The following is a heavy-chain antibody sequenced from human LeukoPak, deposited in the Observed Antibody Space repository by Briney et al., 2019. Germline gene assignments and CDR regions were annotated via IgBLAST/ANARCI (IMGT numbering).Heavy chain of an antibody. CDR2: VNDSGST. J-gene: IGHJ4*02. CDR1: GGSFSVHY. Sequence: SETLSLTCVVYGGSFSVHYWSWIRQPQGKGLEWIGEVNDSGSTNYNPSLKSRVTLSVDTSKNQFSLKLSSVTAADTAVYYCARGRGIAAAIDYWGQGTLVTVSS. D-gene: IGHD6-13*01. CDR3: ARGRGIAAAIDY. V-gene: IGHV4-34*01.